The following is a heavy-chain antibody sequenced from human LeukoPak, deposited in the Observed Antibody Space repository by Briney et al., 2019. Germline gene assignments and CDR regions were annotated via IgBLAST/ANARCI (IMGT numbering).Heavy chain of an antibody. CDR3: ARKSASGNYPLDY. CDR1: GFTFKNYG. V-gene: IGHV3-23*01. Sequence: PGGSPRLSCAASGFTFKNYGMSWVRQAPGKGLEWVSAICTSGDCTYYGDSVKGRFTISRDNAKNTVFLQTSSLRAEDTALYYCARKSASGNYPLDYWGQGTLVTVSS. CDR2: ICTSGDCT. D-gene: IGHD3-10*01. J-gene: IGHJ4*02.